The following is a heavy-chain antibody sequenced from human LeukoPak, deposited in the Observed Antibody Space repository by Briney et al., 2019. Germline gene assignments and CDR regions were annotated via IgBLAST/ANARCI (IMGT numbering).Heavy chain of an antibody. CDR1: GYSISSGYY. D-gene: IGHD3-10*01. CDR2: IYHSGST. Sequence: PSETLSLTCAVSGYSISSGYYWGWIRQPPGKGLEWIGSIYHSGSTYYNPSLKGRVTISVDTSKNQFSLKLSSVTAADTALYYCARHASGGEYWGQGTLVSVSS. J-gene: IGHJ4*02. CDR3: ARHASGGEY. V-gene: IGHV4-38-2*01.